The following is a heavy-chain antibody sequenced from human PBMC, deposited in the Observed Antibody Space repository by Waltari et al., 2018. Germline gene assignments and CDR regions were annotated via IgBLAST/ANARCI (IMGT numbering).Heavy chain of an antibody. CDR2: IFYRGNT. D-gene: IGHD2-2*01. CDR3: ARLYSGTRPPDF. CDR1: GDSINSDSYY. J-gene: IGHJ4*02. V-gene: IGHV4-39*01. Sequence: QLQLQESGPGLVKPWETLSLTCTVSGDSINSDSYYWGWTRQPPGKGLEWIASIFYRGNTSYTPSLKVRVTISVDTSKNQLSLKFTSVTAADTAVYYCARLYSGTRPPDFWGQGILVTVSS.